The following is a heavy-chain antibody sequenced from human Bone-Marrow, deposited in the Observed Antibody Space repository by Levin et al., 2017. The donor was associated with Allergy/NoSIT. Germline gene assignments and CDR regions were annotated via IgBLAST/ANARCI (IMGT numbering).Heavy chain of an antibody. D-gene: IGHD6-13*01. CDR2: ISYDGSNK. V-gene: IGHV3-30*18. CDR3: AKGAGYSSSWAFFYGMDV. CDR1: GFTFSSYG. J-gene: IGHJ6*02. Sequence: GESLKISCAASGFTFSSYGMHWVRQAPGKGLEWVAVISYDGSNKYYADSVKGRFTISRDNSKNTLYLQMNSLRAEDTAVYYCAKGAGYSSSWAFFYGMDVWGQGTTVTVSS.